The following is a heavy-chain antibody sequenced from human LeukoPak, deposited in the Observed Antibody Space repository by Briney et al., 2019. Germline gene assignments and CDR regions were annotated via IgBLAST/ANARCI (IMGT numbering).Heavy chain of an antibody. CDR2: ISTYNDNT. Sequence: ASVKVSCKASGYTFTSYGISWVRQAPGQGLEWMGWISTYNDNTNYAQKLQGRVTMTTDTSTSTAYMELRSLRSDDTAVYYCARDDWYYDSSGYRGDYWGQGTLVTVSS. V-gene: IGHV1-18*01. J-gene: IGHJ4*02. D-gene: IGHD3-22*01. CDR1: GYTFTSYG. CDR3: ARDDWYYDSSGYRGDY.